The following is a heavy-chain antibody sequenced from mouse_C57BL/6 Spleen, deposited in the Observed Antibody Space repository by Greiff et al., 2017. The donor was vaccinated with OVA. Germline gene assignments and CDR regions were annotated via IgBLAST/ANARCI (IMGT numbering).Heavy chain of an antibody. J-gene: IGHJ2*01. CDR2: IDPSDSYT. CDR3: ARFDDGSSFDY. V-gene: IGHV1-50*01. D-gene: IGHD1-3*01. CDR1: GYTFTSYW. Sequence: VQLQQPGAELVKPGASVKLSCKASGYTFTSYWMQWVKQRPGQGLEWIGEIDPSDSYTTYNQKFKGKATLTVDTSSSTAYMQLSSLTSEDSAVYYCARFDDGSSFDYWGQGTTLTVSS.